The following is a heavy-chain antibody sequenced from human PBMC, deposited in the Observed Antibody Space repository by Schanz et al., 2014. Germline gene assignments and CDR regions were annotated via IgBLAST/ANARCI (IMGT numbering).Heavy chain of an antibody. D-gene: IGHD2-21*01. J-gene: IGHJ6*02. Sequence: QVQLVQSGAEVKKPGASVKVSCKASGHPFTAYYMHWVRQAPGQGLEWMGRINPNSGGTNYAENFQGRVTMTRDTSTSTVYMELSRLTSDDTALYYCAREDVVVVGVDFSYYYGMDVWGQGTTVVVSS. CDR3: AREDVVVVGVDFSYYYGMDV. CDR2: INPNSGGT. V-gene: IGHV1-2*06. CDR1: GHPFTAYY.